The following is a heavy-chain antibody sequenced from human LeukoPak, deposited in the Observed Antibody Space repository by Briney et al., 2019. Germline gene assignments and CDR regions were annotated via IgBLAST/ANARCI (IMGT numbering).Heavy chain of an antibody. V-gene: IGHV1-2*02. Sequence: GASVKVSCKASGYTFTGYYMHWVRQAPGQGLEWMGWINPNSGGTNYAQKFQGRVTMTRDTPISTAYMELSRLRSDDTVVYYCARDESVTMVRGSGFDPWGQGTLVTVSS. CDR2: INPNSGGT. CDR1: GYTFTGYY. J-gene: IGHJ5*02. CDR3: ARDESVTMVRGSGFDP. D-gene: IGHD3-10*01.